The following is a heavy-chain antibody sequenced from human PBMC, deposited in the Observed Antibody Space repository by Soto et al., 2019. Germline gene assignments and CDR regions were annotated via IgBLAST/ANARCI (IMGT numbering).Heavy chain of an antibody. Sequence: PGGSLRLSCAASRLTFSSYAMSWVRQVPGKGLEWVSAISSSGASTYSADSVKGRFTISRDNSKNTLYLQMNSLRAEDTAVYYCAKGPTIFGVVISYSFYYGLDVWGQGTTVTVSS. CDR1: RLTFSSYA. CDR2: ISSSGAST. V-gene: IGHV3-23*01. J-gene: IGHJ6*02. CDR3: AKGPTIFGVVISYSFYYGLDV. D-gene: IGHD3-3*01.